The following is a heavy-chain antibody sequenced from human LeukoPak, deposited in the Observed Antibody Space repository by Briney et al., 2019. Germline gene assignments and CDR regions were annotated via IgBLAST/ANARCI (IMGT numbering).Heavy chain of an antibody. V-gene: IGHV3-48*01. CDR2: ISSSSSTI. Sequence: PGGSLRLSCAASGFTFSSYSMNWVRQAPGKGLEWVSYISSSSSTIYYADSVKGRFTISRDNSKNTLYLQMNSLRAEDTAVYYCAKFREAQTPYVAYGYWGQGTLVTVSS. D-gene: IGHD3-10*01. CDR3: AKFREAQTPYVAYGY. CDR1: GFTFSSYS. J-gene: IGHJ4*02.